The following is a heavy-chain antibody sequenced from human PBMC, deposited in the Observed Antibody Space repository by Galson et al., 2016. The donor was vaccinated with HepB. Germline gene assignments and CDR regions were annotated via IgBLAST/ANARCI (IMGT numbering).Heavy chain of an antibody. CDR2: LSDSGVST. V-gene: IGHV3-23*01. CDR1: GFSFSNYA. CDR3: ARGGGAAAAA. J-gene: IGHJ5*02. Sequence: SLRLSCAASGFSFSNYAMSWVRQAPGKGLEWVASLSDSGVSTYYTDSVRGRFTISRDNAHNTLVLQMNSLRVDDTAVYYCARGGGAAAAAWGQGTLVTVPS. D-gene: IGHD6-13*01.